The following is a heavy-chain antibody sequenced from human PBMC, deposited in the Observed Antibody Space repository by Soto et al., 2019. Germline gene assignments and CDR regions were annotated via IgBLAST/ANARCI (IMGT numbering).Heavy chain of an antibody. Sequence: QVQLQESGPGLVKPSETLSLTCTVSGGSISSYYWSWIRQPPGKGLEWIGYIYYSGSTNYNPSLKSRVTISVDTSKNQYSLKLSSVTAADTAVYYCATAVGEDYYYGMDVWGQGTTVTVSS. CDR1: GGSISSYY. CDR2: IYYSGST. J-gene: IGHJ6*02. V-gene: IGHV4-59*01. D-gene: IGHD2-2*01. CDR3: ATAVGEDYYYGMDV.